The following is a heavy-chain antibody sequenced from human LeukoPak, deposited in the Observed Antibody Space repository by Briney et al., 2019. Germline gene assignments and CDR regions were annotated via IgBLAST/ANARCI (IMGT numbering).Heavy chain of an antibody. CDR1: GYTFTSYG. CDR3: ARDIPEPEYSSSYRFGVAFDY. J-gene: IGHJ4*02. Sequence: GASVKVSCKASGYTFTSYGISWVRQAPGQGLEWMGWISAYNGNTNYAQKLQGRVTMTTDASTSTAYMELRSLRSDDTAVYYCARDIPEPEYSSSYRFGVAFDYWGQGTLITVSS. D-gene: IGHD6-6*01. CDR2: ISAYNGNT. V-gene: IGHV1-18*01.